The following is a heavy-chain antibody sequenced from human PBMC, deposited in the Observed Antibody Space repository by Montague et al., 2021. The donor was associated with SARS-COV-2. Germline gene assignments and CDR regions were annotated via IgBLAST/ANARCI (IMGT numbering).Heavy chain of an antibody. CDR3: ARDRWPYDFWSGYYLRGVFDP. CDR1: GVTFSSYS. J-gene: IGHJ5*02. Sequence: SLRLSCAASGVTFSSYSMNWVRQAPGKGLEWVSSISSSSSYIYYADSVKGRFTISRDNAKNSLYLQMNSLRAEDTAVYYCARDRWPYDFWSGYYLRGVFDPWGQGTLVTVSS. CDR2: ISSSSSYI. D-gene: IGHD3-3*01. V-gene: IGHV3-21*01.